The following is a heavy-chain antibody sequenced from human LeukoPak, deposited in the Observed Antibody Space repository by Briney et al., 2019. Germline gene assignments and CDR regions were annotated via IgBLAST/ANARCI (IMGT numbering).Heavy chain of an antibody. V-gene: IGHV1-69*05. J-gene: IGHJ6*03. Sequence: SVKVSCKASGGTFSNYGISWVRQAPGQGLEWMGGFIPLFGAANYAQKFQGRVTITTDESTSTAYMELSSLRSEDTAVYYCARSHYYDSSGPVPNYYYYMDVWGKGTTVAVSS. CDR1: GGTFSNYG. D-gene: IGHD3-22*01. CDR3: ARSHYYDSSGPVPNYYYYMDV. CDR2: FIPLFGAA.